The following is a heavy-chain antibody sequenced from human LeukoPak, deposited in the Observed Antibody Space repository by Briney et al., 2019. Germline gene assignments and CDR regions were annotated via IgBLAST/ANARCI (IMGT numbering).Heavy chain of an antibody. CDR2: ISWNSGSI. Sequence: PGRSLRLSCAASGFTFYDYAMPWVRQAPGKGLEWVSGISWNSGSIGYADSVKGRFTISRDNAKNSLYLQMNSLRAEDTALYYCAKDFYDSSGYGFDYWGQGTLVTVSS. CDR3: AKDFYDSSGYGFDY. V-gene: IGHV3-9*01. D-gene: IGHD3-22*01. CDR1: GFTFYDYA. J-gene: IGHJ4*02.